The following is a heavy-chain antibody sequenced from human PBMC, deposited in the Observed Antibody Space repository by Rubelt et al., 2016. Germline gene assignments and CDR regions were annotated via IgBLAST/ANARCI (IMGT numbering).Heavy chain of an antibody. Sequence: QVQLQESGPGLVKPSQTLSLTCAISGGSISSGGYSWSWIRQPPGKGLEWIGYIYYSGNTYYNPSLKSRVTMSVDTSKNQFSLKLSSVTASDTAVYYCARASAVPAAVRFFDYWGQGTLVTVSS. J-gene: IGHJ4*02. D-gene: IGHD2-2*01. CDR1: GGSISSGGYS. CDR3: ARASAVPAAVRFFDY. V-gene: IGHV4-30-4*07. CDR2: IYYSGNT.